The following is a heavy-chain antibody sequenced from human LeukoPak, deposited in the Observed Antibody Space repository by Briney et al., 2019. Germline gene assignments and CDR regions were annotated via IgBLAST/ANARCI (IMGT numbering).Heavy chain of an antibody. CDR1: GYTFTSYD. CDR2: MNPNSGNT. J-gene: IGHJ5*02. Sequence: ASVKVSCKASGYTFTSYDINWVRQATGQGLEWMGWMNPNSGNTGYAQKFQGRVTITRNTSISTAYMELSSLRSEDTAVYYCARGPLYSNYVPNWFDPWGQGTLVTVSS. V-gene: IGHV1-8*03. D-gene: IGHD4-11*01. CDR3: ARGPLYSNYVPNWFDP.